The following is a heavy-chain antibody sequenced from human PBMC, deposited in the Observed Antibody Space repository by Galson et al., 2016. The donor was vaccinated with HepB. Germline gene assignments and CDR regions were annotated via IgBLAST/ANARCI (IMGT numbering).Heavy chain of an antibody. J-gene: IGHJ1*01. V-gene: IGHV3-15*01. Sequence: SLRLSCAASGITFNNTWMTWVRQVPGKGREWVGRIQSKGDGGTAAYAAPVRGRFTISRGDSKNMVYLQMNSLKIDDPAVYYCTTHLKHWGLGTLVTVSS. CDR3: TTHLKH. CDR2: IQSKGDGGTA. CDR1: GITFNNTW.